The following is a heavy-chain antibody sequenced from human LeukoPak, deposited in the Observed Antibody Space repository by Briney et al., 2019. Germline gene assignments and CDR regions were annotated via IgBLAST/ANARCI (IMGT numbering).Heavy chain of an antibody. CDR3: ARGFLSCSGASYYGKYYFEY. J-gene: IGHJ4*02. V-gene: IGHV3-48*03. CDR2: ISSSGSTI. CDR1: GFTFSYYE. Sequence: GGSLRLLCAASGFTFSYYEMNWVRQAPGKGLEWVSYISSSGSTIYYAGSVKGRFTISRDNAKNSLYLQMNSLRAEDTAVYYCARGFLSCSGASYYGKYYFEYWGQGTLVTVSS. D-gene: IGHD2-15*01.